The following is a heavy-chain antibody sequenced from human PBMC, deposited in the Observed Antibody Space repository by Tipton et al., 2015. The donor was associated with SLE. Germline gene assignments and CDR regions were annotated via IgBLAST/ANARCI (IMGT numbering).Heavy chain of an antibody. CDR2: ISYDGSNK. J-gene: IGHJ5*02. D-gene: IGHD3-3*01. Sequence: SLRLSCAASGFTFSSYAMHWVRQAPGKGLEWVAVISYDGSNKYYADSVKGRFTISRDNSKNTLYLQMNSLRAEDTAVYYCARDSRFLEWLSECWFDPWGQGTLVTVSS. V-gene: IGHV3-30*04. CDR3: ARDSRFLEWLSECWFDP. CDR1: GFTFSSYA.